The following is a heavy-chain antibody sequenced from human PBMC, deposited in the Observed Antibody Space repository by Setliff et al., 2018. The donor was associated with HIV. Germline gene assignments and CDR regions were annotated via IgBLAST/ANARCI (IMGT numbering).Heavy chain of an antibody. J-gene: IGHJ4*02. V-gene: IGHV4-59*11. CDR3: VVYFGGNGGRGL. CDR2: TPYSGST. Sequence: SETLSLTCRFSGDSIVSDDSTSSHHCSWIRQPPGRGLEWIGTTPYSGSTNYNPSLGSRVTISLDTSTNQFSLRLNSVTAADTAHYFCVVYFGGNGGRGLWGQGTLVTVSS. CDR1: GDSIVSDDSTSSHH. D-gene: IGHD2-15*01.